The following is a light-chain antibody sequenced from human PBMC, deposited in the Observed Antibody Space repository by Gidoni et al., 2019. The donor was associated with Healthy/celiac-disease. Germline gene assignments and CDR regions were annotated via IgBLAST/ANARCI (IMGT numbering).Light chain of an antibody. CDR2: AAS. CDR1: QSISSD. J-gene: IGKJ1*01. Sequence: DIQMTQSPSSLSASVGDRVTITCRASQSISSDVNWYQQKPGKAPKLLFYAASSLPSGVPSRFSGSGSATDFPLTISSLPPEDFATYYCQQGYSPPWTFGQGTKVEIK. V-gene: IGKV1-39*01. CDR3: QQGYSPPWT.